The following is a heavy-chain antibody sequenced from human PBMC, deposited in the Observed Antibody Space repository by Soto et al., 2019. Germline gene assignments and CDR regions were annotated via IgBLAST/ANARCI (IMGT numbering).Heavy chain of an antibody. Sequence: ASVKVSCTASGGTFSSYAISWVRQAPGQGLEWMGGIIPIFGTANYAQKFQGRVTITADESTSTAYMELSSLRSEDTAVYYCAREVEMATIHWLDPWGQGALVTVSS. CDR1: GGTFSSYA. J-gene: IGHJ5*02. CDR3: AREVEMATIHWLDP. CDR2: IIPIFGTA. D-gene: IGHD5-12*01. V-gene: IGHV1-69*13.